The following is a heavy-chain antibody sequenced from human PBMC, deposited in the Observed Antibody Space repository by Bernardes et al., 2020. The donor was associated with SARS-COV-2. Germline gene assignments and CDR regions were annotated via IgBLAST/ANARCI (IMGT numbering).Heavy chain of an antibody. J-gene: IGHJ6*02. CDR3: ATGGNGATAPGMDV. CDR1: GFTFSSYW. V-gene: IGHV3-74*01. CDR2: ITPDGRST. D-gene: IGHD1-1*01. Sequence: GGSLRLSCAASGFTFSSYWMHWGRQGPGKGLVWVSRITPDGRSTDYADSVRGRFTISRDNAKNTVYLQMNSLRAEDTAVYFCATGGNGATAPGMDVWGQGTTVTVSS.